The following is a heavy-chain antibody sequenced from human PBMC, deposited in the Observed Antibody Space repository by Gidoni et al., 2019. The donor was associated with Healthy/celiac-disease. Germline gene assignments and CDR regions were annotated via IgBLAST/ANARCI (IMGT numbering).Heavy chain of an antibody. D-gene: IGHD5-12*01. J-gene: IGHJ1*01. CDR3: AKVPGGYSGYAPFGYSSSWPPPSHFQH. CDR1: GFTFSSYA. Sequence: EVQLLESGGGLVQPGGSLRLSCAASGFTFSSYAMSWVRQAPGKGLEWVSAISGSGGSTYYADSVKGRFTISRDNSKNTLYLQMNSLRAEDTAVYYCAKVPGGYSGYAPFGYSSSWPPPSHFQHWGQGTLVTVSS. CDR2: ISGSGGST. V-gene: IGHV3-23*01.